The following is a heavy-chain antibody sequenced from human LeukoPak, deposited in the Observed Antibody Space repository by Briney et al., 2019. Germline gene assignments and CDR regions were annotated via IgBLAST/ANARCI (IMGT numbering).Heavy chain of an antibody. CDR1: GFTFSNYP. Sequence: PGGSLRLSCAASGFTFSNYPMNWVRQAPGKGLEWVSYISSSSSTIYYADSVKGRLTISRDNAKSSLYLQMNSLRDEDTAVYYCAREGITGFDYWGQGTLVTVSS. V-gene: IGHV3-48*02. CDR3: AREGITGFDY. CDR2: ISSSSSTI. D-gene: IGHD3-16*01. J-gene: IGHJ4*02.